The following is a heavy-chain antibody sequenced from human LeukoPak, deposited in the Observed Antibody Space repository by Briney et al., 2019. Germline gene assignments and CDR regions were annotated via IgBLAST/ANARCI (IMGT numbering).Heavy chain of an antibody. CDR1: GFTFSNAW. V-gene: IGHV3-15*01. J-gene: IGHJ6*02. Sequence: PGGSLRLSCAASGFTFSNAWMSWVRQAPGKGLEWVGRIKSKTDGGTTDYTAPVKGRFTTSRDDSKNTLYLQMNSLKTEETAVYYCTTGPFDYYGSASYLANGMDVWGQGTTVTVSS. CDR2: IKSKTDGGTT. CDR3: TTGPFDYYGSASYLANGMDV. D-gene: IGHD3-10*01.